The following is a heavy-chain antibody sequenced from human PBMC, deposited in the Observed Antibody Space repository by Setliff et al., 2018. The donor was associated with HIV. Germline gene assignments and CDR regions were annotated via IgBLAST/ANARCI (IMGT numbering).Heavy chain of an antibody. V-gene: IGHV3-53*01. CDR2: IYAGGTT. J-gene: IGHJ4*02. Sequence: HPGGSLRLSCVASGFSVSSDNLSWIRQAPGKGLEWVSVIYAGGTTNYADSVKGRFTISRDISKNSLYLQMNSLRAEDTAIYYCAKRNSEGYYDYWGQGTLVTVS. CDR1: GFSVSSDN. CDR3: AKRNSEGYYDY. D-gene: IGHD1-26*01.